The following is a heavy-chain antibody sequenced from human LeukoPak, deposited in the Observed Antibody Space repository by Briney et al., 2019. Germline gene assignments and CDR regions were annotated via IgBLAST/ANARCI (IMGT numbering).Heavy chain of an antibody. CDR2: IIPIFGTA. D-gene: IGHD3-22*01. CDR3: ARDRSYYDSSGFLDY. J-gene: IGHJ4*02. Sequence: SVKVSCKASGGTFSSYAISWVRQAPGQGLEWMGRIIPIFGTANYAQKFQGRVTITTDESTSTAYMELSRVRSEDTAVYYCARDRSYYDSSGFLDYWGQGTLVTVYS. V-gene: IGHV1-69*05. CDR1: GGTFSSYA.